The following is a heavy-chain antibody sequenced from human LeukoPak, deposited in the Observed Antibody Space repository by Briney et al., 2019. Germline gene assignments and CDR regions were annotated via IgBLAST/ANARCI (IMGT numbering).Heavy chain of an antibody. V-gene: IGHV3-7*01. CDR1: GFTFSDVW. Sequence: PGGSLRLSCAASGFTFSDVWMGWVRQAPGKGLEWVANINQDGSENYYVDSVKGRFTISRDNAKNSLYLQTNSLRAEDTAVYYCTKGRSNHYWGQGTLVTVST. CDR3: TKGRSNHY. J-gene: IGHJ4*02. D-gene: IGHD3-10*01. CDR2: INQDGSEN.